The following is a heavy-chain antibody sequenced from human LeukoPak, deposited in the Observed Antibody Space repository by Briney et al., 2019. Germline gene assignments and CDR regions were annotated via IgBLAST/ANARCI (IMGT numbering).Heavy chain of an antibody. Sequence: EASVKVSCKASGYTFTSYGISWVRQAPGQGLEWMGWISAYNGNTNCAQKLQGRVTMTTDTSTSTAYMELRSLRSDDTAVYYCARDNYYDSSGYYANFDYWGQGTLVTVSS. V-gene: IGHV1-18*01. D-gene: IGHD3-22*01. CDR2: ISAYNGNT. CDR3: ARDNYYDSSGYYANFDY. CDR1: GYTFTSYG. J-gene: IGHJ4*02.